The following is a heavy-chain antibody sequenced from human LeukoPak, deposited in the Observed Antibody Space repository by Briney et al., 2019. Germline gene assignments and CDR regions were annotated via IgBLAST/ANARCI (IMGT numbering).Heavy chain of an antibody. D-gene: IGHD3-10*01. CDR1: GFTFDDNG. J-gene: IGHJ4*02. CDR2: LNWNGGTT. Sequence: GGSLRLSCAASGFTFDDNGMSWVRQAPGKGLEWVSGLNWNGGTTGYAASVKGRFTVSRDNAKNFLYLQMNSLRAEDTALYYCATHSYYYGSGSYPHYLDYWGQGTLATVSS. V-gene: IGHV3-20*04. CDR3: ATHSYYYGSGSYPHYLDY.